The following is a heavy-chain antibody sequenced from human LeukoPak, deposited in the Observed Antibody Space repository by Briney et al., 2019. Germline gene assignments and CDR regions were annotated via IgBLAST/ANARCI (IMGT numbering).Heavy chain of an antibody. CDR1: GFTFSSYG. V-gene: IGHV3-48*01. J-gene: IGHJ4*02. CDR2: ISSSSSTI. Sequence: PGGSLRLSCAASGFTFSSYGMHWVRQAPGKGPEWVSYISSSSSTIYSADSVKGRFTISRDNAKNSLYLQMNSLRAEDTAVYYCARGDYYDYWGQGTLVTVSS. CDR3: ARGDYYDY.